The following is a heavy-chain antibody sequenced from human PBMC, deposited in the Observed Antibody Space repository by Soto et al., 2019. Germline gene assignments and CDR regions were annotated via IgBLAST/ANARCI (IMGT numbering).Heavy chain of an antibody. CDR2: IYHSGST. J-gene: IGHJ4*02. V-gene: IGHV4-30-2*01. CDR1: GGSISSGGYS. CDR3: ASSHAGAHITAAVH. Sequence: QLQLQESGSGLVKPSQTLSLTCAVSGGSISSGGYSWSWIRQPPGKGLEWIGYIYHSGSTYYNPSLNSRVPISVDRSKTQFSLKLSSVTAADTAVYYCASSHAGAHITAAVHWGQGTLVTVSS. D-gene: IGHD6-13*01.